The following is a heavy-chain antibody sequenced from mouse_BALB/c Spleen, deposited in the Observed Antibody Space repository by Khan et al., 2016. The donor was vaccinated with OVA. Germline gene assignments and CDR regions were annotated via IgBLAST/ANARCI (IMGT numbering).Heavy chain of an antibody. J-gene: IGHJ2*01. CDR2: IYPSDSYT. CDR1: GYTFTNYW. Sequence: QVQLQQPGAELVRPGASVKLSCKASGYTFTNYWINWVKQRPGQGLEWIGNIYPSDSYTNYNQNFKEKTTLTVDKSSRTAYMQRSSPTSEDSAVYYCSRGVGYFDYWGQGTTLTVSS. V-gene: IGHV1-69*01. CDR3: SRGVGYFDY.